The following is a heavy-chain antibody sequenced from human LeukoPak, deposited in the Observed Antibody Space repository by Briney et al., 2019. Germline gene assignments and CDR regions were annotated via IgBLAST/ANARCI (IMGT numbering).Heavy chain of an antibody. CDR1: GFTFSSYW. D-gene: IGHD3-9*01. Sequence: PGGSLRLSCAASGFTFSSYWMHWVRQAPGEGLVWVSRINSDGSSTSYADSVKGRFTISRDNAKNTLYLQMNSLRAEDTAVYYCARGELRYFDWLNYWGQGTLVTVSS. J-gene: IGHJ4*02. CDR3: ARGELRYFDWLNY. CDR2: INSDGSST. V-gene: IGHV3-74*01.